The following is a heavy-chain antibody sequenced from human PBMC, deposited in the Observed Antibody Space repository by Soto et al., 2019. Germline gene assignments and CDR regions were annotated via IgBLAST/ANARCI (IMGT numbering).Heavy chain of an antibody. CDR2: ISYDGSNK. D-gene: IGHD2-15*01. CDR1: GFTFSSYG. V-gene: IGHV3-30*18. CDR3: AKDGIRSGFDY. Sequence: GGSLRLSCAASGFTFSSYGMHWVRQAPGKGLEWVAVISYDGSNKYYADSVKGRFTISRDNSKNTLYLQMNSLRAEDTAVYYCAKDGIRSGFDYRGQGTLVTVSS. J-gene: IGHJ4*02.